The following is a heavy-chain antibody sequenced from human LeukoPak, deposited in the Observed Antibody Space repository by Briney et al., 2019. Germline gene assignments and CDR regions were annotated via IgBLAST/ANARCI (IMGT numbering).Heavy chain of an antibody. CDR3: ARGDYDFWSGYRNWFDP. D-gene: IGHD3-3*01. V-gene: IGHV5-51*01. J-gene: IGHJ5*02. CDR2: IYPGDSDT. Sequence: GESLKISCKGSGYSFTSYWIGWVRQMPGEGLEWMGIIYPGDSDTRYSPSFQGQVTISADRSVSTAYLQWSSLKASDTAMYYCARGDYDFWSGYRNWFDPWGQGTLVTVSS. CDR1: GYSFTSYW.